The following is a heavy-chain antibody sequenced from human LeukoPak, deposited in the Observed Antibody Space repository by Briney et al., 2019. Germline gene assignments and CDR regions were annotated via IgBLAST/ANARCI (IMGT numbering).Heavy chain of an antibody. CDR3: AGGAGNSGYDILDY. J-gene: IGHJ4*02. CDR2: IKRDGSEK. V-gene: IGHV3-7*03. D-gene: IGHD5-12*01. Sequence: GGSLRLSCAASGFTFSNYWMTWVRQAPGKGLEWVANIKRDGSEKFYVDSVKGRFTVSRDNAKNSLYLQMNSLRAEDTAVYYCAGGAGNSGYDILDYWGQGTLVTVSS. CDR1: GFTFSNYW.